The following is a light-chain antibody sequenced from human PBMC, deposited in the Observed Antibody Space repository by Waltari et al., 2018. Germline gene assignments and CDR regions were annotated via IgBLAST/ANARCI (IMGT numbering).Light chain of an antibody. J-gene: IGKJ2*01. V-gene: IGKV1-39*01. Sequence: RARQSISNSLIWKKQKPGKARKVLIFGASSLQSVVPSRFSGSRSGTDFTLTINSLQPEDFATYSCKQSYTSPYTFGQGTKLEI. CDR2: GAS. CDR3: KQSYTSPYT. CDR1: QSISNS.